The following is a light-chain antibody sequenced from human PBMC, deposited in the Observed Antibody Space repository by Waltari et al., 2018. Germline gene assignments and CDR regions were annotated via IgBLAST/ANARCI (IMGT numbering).Light chain of an antibody. V-gene: IGKV3-15*01. J-gene: IGKJ4*01. CDR2: GAS. Sequence: EIVMTQSPATLSVSPGERATLSCRASQRISRDLAWYQQKPGQSPRRIISGASTRATGIPGRFSGSGSGTDFTLTITSLQSGDFGVYYCQQYNDWPLTFGGGTKVEIK. CDR1: QRISRD. CDR3: QQYNDWPLT.